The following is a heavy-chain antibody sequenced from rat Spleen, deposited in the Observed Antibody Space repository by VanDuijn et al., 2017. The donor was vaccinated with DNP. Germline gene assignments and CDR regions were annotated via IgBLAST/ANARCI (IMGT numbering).Heavy chain of an antibody. CDR3: ARRTTRDY. CDR2: ISYDGSST. CDR1: GFTFSDYN. Sequence: EVQLVESGGGLVQPGRSLKLSCAASGFTFSDYNMAWVRQAPKKGLEWVATISYDGSSTYYRDSVKGRFTISRDNAKSTLYLQMDSLRSEDTATYYCARRTTRDYWGQGVMVTVSS. D-gene: IGHD1-11*01. J-gene: IGHJ2*01. V-gene: IGHV5-7*01.